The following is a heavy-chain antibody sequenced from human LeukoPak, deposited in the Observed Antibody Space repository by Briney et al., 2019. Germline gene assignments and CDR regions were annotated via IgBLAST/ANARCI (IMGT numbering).Heavy chain of an antibody. CDR1: GYTLTELS. J-gene: IGHJ4*02. CDR2: FDPEDGET. V-gene: IGHV1-24*01. CDR3: ATAPPITATPGDVDY. Sequence: GASVKVSCKVSGYTLTELSMHWVRQAPGKGLEWMGGFDPEDGETIYAQKFQGRVTMTEDTSTDTAYMELSSLRSEDTAVYYCATAPPITATPGDVDYWGQGTLVTVSS. D-gene: IGHD5-18*01.